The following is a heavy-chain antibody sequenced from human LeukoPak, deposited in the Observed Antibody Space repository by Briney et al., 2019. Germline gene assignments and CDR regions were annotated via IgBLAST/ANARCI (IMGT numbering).Heavy chain of an antibody. J-gene: IGHJ4*02. CDR3: ARMGGNSYGYFDY. D-gene: IGHD5-18*01. CDR2: IKRDGGEK. Sequence: GGFLRLSCAASGFTFSSNWMSWVRQAPGKGLEWVANIKRDGGEKYYVDSVKGRFTVSRDNAKNSLYLQMNSLRAEDTALYYCARMGGNSYGYFDYWGQGTLVTVSS. V-gene: IGHV3-7*01. CDR1: GFTFSSNW.